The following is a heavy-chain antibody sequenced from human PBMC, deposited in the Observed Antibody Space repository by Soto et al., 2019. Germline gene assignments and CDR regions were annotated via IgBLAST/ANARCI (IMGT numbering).Heavy chain of an antibody. V-gene: IGHV4-31*03. CDR1: GGSISSGGYY. CDR3: ARSSRYSSGWYPLNNWFDP. Sequence: KPSETLSLTCTVSGGSISSGGYYWSWIRQHPGKGLEWIGYIYYSGSTYYNPSLKSRVTISVDTSKNQFSLKLSSVTAADTAVYYCARSSRYSSGWYPLNNWFDPWGQGTLVTVSS. D-gene: IGHD6-19*01. J-gene: IGHJ5*02. CDR2: IYYSGST.